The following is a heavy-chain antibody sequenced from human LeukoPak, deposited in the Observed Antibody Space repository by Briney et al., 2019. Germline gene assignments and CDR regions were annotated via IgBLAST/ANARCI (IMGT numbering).Heavy chain of an antibody. Sequence: GGSLRLSCGASGFTFSRYGMHWVRQAPGKGLEWVAFIRYDGSNKYYADSVKGRFTISRDNSKNTLYLQMNSLRAEDTAVYYCAKDYDSSGYYTYYFDYWGQGTLVTVSS. J-gene: IGHJ4*02. CDR2: IRYDGSNK. CDR1: GFTFSRYG. D-gene: IGHD3-22*01. CDR3: AKDYDSSGYYTYYFDY. V-gene: IGHV3-30*02.